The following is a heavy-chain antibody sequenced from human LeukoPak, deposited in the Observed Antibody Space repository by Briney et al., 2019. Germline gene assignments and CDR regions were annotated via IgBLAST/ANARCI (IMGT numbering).Heavy chain of an antibody. CDR3: TTLKGATCDHSASFDY. J-gene: IGHJ4*02. CDR2: IKTKTDGTT. V-gene: IGHV3-15*01. CDR1: GFTFSNVW. D-gene: IGHD3-10*01. Sequence: PGGSLRLSCAASGFTFSNVWMTWVRQAPGKGLEWVGRIKTKTDGTTDYAAPVEGRFTISRDDSENTLYLLMNSLKTDDTAVYYCTTLKGATCDHSASFDYWGQGTLVTVSS.